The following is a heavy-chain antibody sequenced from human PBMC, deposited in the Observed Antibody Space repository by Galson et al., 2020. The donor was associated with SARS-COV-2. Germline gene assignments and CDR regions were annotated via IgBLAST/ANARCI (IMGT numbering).Heavy chain of an antibody. Sequence: GGSLRLSCAASGYSFRSFGMHWVRQAPGKGLEWVAFIWYDGSASHYADAVKGRFTISRDNSQNTLYLQMNSLRPEDTALYFCAKKGHYDCDSGACHGTLHVWGQGTMVTVSS. CDR2: IWYDGSAS. CDR3: AKKGHYDCDSGACHGTLHV. CDR1: GYSFRSFG. V-gene: IGHV3-30*02. D-gene: IGHD3-16*01. J-gene: IGHJ3*01.